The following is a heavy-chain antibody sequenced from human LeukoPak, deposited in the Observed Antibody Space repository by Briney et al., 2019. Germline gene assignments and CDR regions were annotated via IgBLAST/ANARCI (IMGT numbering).Heavy chain of an antibody. J-gene: IGHJ5*02. CDR2: INSDGSTT. CDR3: ARGETAMEA. CDR1: GFTFSSYW. D-gene: IGHD5-18*01. V-gene: IGHV3-74*01. Sequence: GGSLRLSCAASGFTFSSYWMHWVRQAPGKGPVWVSRINSDGSTTRYADSVKGRFTISRDNVKNTLYVQMNSLRLKDTGVYYCARGETAMEAWGQGTLVTVSS.